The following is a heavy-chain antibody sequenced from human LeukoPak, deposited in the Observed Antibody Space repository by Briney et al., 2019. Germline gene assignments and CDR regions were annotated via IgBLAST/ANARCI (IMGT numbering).Heavy chain of an antibody. D-gene: IGHD1-14*01. CDR2: IYYSGST. J-gene: IGHJ4*02. V-gene: IGHV4-59*12. Sequence: TSETLSLTCTVSGGSISSYYWSWIRQPPGKGLEWIGYIYYSGSTNYNPSLKSRVTISVDTSKNQFSLKLSSVTAADTAMYYCARAEGRDLVTFDYWGQGTLVTVSS. CDR1: GGSISSYY. CDR3: ARAEGRDLVTFDY.